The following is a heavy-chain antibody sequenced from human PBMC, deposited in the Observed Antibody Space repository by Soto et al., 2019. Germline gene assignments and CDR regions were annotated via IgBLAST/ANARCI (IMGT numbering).Heavy chain of an antibody. D-gene: IGHD1-26*01. CDR3: ARDPVGPTQIGMVG. CDR2: IYHSGST. Sequence: SEPLSLSCTVSGGAVTSTCWSWIRQPPGEGMGWIGYIYHSGSTYYNPSLKSRVTISVDRSKNQFSLKLSFVTAADTAVYSCARDPVGPTQIGMVGWAQGTTVTVSS. J-gene: IGHJ6*02. CDR1: GGAVTSTC. V-gene: IGHV4-30-2*01.